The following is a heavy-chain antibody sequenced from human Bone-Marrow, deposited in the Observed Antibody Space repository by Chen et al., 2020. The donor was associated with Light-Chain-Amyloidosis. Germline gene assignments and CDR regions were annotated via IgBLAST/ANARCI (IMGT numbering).Heavy chain of an antibody. CDR2: ITGNGNKT. CDR3: AQSGRLSAILSGYYGGMDV. CDR1: GFPFSKYA. Sequence: EEQLLESGGGLVQPGGSLRLSCVGSGFPFSKYAISWVRQAPGKGLEWVSVITGNGNKTDYADSVKGRFTISRDNTRNTLFLQMNTLRPEDTAIYFCAQSGRLSAILSGYYGGMDVWGQGTTVTVSS. D-gene: IGHD3-9*01. V-gene: IGHV3-23*01. J-gene: IGHJ6*02.